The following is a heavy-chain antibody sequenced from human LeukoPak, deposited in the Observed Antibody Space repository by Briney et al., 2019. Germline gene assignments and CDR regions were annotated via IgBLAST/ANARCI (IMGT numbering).Heavy chain of an antibody. CDR2: IYPGDSDT. J-gene: IGHJ4*02. Sequence: GESLKISCKGSGYSFTSYWIGWVRQMPGKGLEWVGIIYPGDSDTGYSPSFQGQVTISADKSISTAYLQWSSLKSSDTAMYYCARLRDSSGYYSDYWGQGTLVTVSS. V-gene: IGHV5-51*01. CDR3: ARLRDSSGYYSDY. CDR1: GYSFTSYW. D-gene: IGHD3-22*01.